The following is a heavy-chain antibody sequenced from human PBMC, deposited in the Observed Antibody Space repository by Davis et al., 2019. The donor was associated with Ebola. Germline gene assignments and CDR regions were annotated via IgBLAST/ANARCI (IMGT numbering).Heavy chain of an antibody. Sequence: ASVKVSCKASGYTFRSYGVTWVRQAPGQGLQWMGWISDFNGNTKYAQKFQGRVTMTRDTSTSTVYMELSSLRSEDTAVYYCARARGFSSTWYGGDYWGQGTLVTVSS. V-gene: IGHV1-18*01. D-gene: IGHD6-13*01. J-gene: IGHJ4*02. CDR1: GYTFRSYG. CDR3: ARARGFSSTWYGGDY. CDR2: ISDFNGNT.